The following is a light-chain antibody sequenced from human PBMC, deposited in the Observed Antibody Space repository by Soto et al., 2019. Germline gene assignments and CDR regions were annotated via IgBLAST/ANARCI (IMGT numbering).Light chain of an antibody. Sequence: VDRVTITCRAGQSISTLLAWYQQVPGQDPYILIYPESTLQSGVPSRFSGSGSGTEFTLTISSLQPEDSATYYCKQYNRYWKLGKGTKVDIK. CDR2: PES. V-gene: IGKV1-5*01. CDR3: KQYNRYWK. J-gene: IGKJ1*01. CDR1: QSISTL.